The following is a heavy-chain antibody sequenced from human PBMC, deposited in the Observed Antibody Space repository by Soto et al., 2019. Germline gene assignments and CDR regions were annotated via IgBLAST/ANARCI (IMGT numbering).Heavy chain of an antibody. CDR2: ISTYNGNT. Sequence: QVQLVQSGADVKKPGASVKVSCKASGYTFSSYDISWVRQAPGQGLEWMGWISTYNGNTNYVQKFQAIVTMTTDTSASTAYMELRSLRSADTAVYYCAREGLSTHEPFDIWGQGTMVTVSS. J-gene: IGHJ3*02. CDR1: GYTFSSYD. CDR3: AREGLSTHEPFDI. V-gene: IGHV1-18*01. D-gene: IGHD3-16*02.